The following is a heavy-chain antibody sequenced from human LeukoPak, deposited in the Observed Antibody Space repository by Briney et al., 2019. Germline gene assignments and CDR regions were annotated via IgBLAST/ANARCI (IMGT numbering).Heavy chain of an antibody. Sequence: SETLSLTCTVSGGSITSSSYYWGWIRQPPGKGLEWIGSISYSGSTYYNPSLKSRVTKSVDTSKNQFSLNLISVTAADTAVYYCARLYCGADCSIDYWGQGTLVTVSS. J-gene: IGHJ4*02. CDR1: GGSITSSSYY. CDR3: ARLYCGADCSIDY. V-gene: IGHV4-39*07. CDR2: ISYSGST. D-gene: IGHD2-21*02.